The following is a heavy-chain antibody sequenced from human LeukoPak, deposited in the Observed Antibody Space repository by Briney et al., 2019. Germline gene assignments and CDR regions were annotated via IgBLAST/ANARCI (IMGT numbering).Heavy chain of an antibody. CDR1: GFTFSSYG. CDR2: ISYDGSNK. D-gene: IGHD3-10*01. CDR3: AKDIYYYGSGSYYIIDY. V-gene: IGHV3-30*18. Sequence: GRSLRLSCAASGFTFSSYGMHWVRQAPGKGLEWVAGISYDGSNKYYADSVKGRFTISRDNSKNTLYLQMNSLRAEDTAVYYCAKDIYYYGSGSYYIIDYWGQGTLVTVSS. J-gene: IGHJ4*02.